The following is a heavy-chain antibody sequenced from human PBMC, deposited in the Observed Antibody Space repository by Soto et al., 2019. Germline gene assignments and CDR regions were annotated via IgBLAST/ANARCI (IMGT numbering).Heavy chain of an antibody. D-gene: IGHD5-12*01. CDR2: ISGSGSPA. J-gene: IGHJ4*02. Sequence: GGSLRLSCAASGFIFSDFYVNWIRQAPGKGPEWLSYISGSGSPAWYADSVKGRFTISRDNAENTLTLEMTSLRAEDTAVYYCARDVSRATIGDFDLWGQGTLVTVSS. CDR3: ARDVSRATIGDFDL. V-gene: IGHV3-11*01. CDR1: GFIFSDFY.